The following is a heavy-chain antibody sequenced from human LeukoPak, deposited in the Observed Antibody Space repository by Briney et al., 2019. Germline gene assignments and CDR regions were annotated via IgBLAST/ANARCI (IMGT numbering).Heavy chain of an antibody. CDR1: GFTFSSYG. Sequence: PGGSLRLSCAASGFTFSSYGMPWVRQAPGKGLEWVAVIWYDGSNKYYADSVKGRFTISRDNSKNTLYLQMNSLRAEDTAVYYCARDARYYYDSSGYYYGGAFDIWGQGTMVTVSS. J-gene: IGHJ3*02. V-gene: IGHV3-33*01. D-gene: IGHD3-22*01. CDR2: IWYDGSNK. CDR3: ARDARYYYDSSGYYYGGAFDI.